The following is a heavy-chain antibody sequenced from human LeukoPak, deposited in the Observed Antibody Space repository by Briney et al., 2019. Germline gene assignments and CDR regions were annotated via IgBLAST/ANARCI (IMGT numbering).Heavy chain of an antibody. CDR3: AREQWFRCDY. Sequence: GGSLRLSCAASGFTVTDYYMNWIRQAPGNGLEWVSYIGNRDNVIYYADSVKGRFTISVDSAKNSLYLQMNSLRAEDTAVYYCAREQWFRCDYWGQGVPVTVSS. J-gene: IGHJ4*02. V-gene: IGHV3-11*01. D-gene: IGHD3-22*01. CDR1: GFTVTDYY. CDR2: IGNRDNVI.